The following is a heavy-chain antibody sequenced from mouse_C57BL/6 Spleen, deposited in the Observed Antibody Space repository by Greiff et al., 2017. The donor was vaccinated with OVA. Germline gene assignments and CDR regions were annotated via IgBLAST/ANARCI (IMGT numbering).Heavy chain of an antibody. CDR1: GFTFSSYA. V-gene: IGHV5-4*03. CDR3: ARAPSYGSSYDY. D-gene: IGHD1-1*01. J-gene: IGHJ2*01. CDR2: ISDGGSYT. Sequence: EVKLVESGGGLVKPGGSLKLSCAASGFTFSSYAMSWVRQTPEKRLEWVATISDGGSYTYYPDNVKGRFTISSDNAKNNLYLQMSHLKSEDTAMYYCARAPSYGSSYDYWGQGTTLTVSS.